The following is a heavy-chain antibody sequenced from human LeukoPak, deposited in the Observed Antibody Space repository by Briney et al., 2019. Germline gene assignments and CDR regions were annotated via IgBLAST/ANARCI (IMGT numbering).Heavy chain of an antibody. CDR2: ISSSSSYI. D-gene: IGHD3-16*01. J-gene: IGHJ4*02. Sequence: PGGSLRLSCAASGFXFSSYSINWVRQAPGKGLEWVSSISSSSSYIYYADSVKGRFTISRDNAKNSLYLQMNSLRAEDTAVYYCARDVTLGNFDYWGQGILVIVSS. V-gene: IGHV3-21*01. CDR1: GFXFSSYS. CDR3: ARDVTLGNFDY.